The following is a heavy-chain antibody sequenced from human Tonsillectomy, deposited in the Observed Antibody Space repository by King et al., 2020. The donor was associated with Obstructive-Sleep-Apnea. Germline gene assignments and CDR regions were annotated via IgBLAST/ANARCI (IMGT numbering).Heavy chain of an antibody. Sequence: VQLQESGPGLVKPSQTLSLTCSVSGGSIRSGGYYWTWIRQHPGKGLEWIGYIYYSGSTYYNPSLKSRVTMSVDTSKNQFSLKLSSVTAADTAVYYCARDKGGSTGDAFDIWGQGTMVTVSS. CDR2: IYYSGST. J-gene: IGHJ3*02. CDR1: GGSIRSGGYY. D-gene: IGHD2-8*02. CDR3: ARDKGGSTGDAFDI. V-gene: IGHV4-31*03.